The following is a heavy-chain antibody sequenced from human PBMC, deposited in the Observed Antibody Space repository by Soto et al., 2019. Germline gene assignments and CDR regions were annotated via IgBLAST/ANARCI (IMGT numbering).Heavy chain of an antibody. CDR3: TRGPSGDKVDF. V-gene: IGHV4-30-4*08. Sequence: QVQLQESGPGLVKPSQTLSLTCTDSGGSVSSADWNWSWIRQTPGKGLEWIGHIYEGGRTYSNPSLMSRATISLDTSKNLFSLNLKSVTAADTAVYYCTRGPSGDKVDFWGQGLLVTVSS. CDR2: IYEGGRT. J-gene: IGHJ4*02. CDR1: GGSVSSADWN. D-gene: IGHD7-27*01.